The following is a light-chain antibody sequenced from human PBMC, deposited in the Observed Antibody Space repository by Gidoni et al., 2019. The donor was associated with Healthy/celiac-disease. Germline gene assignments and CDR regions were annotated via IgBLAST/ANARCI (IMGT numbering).Light chain of an antibody. Sequence: QSALTQPASVSGSPGQSITISCTGTSRDVGGYNYVPWYQQHPGKAPKLMIYDVKNRTSGVSNRFSGSKSGNTASLTISGLQAEDEADYYCSSYTSSSTLVFGGGTKLTVL. CDR2: DVK. CDR1: SRDVGGYNY. J-gene: IGLJ2*01. V-gene: IGLV2-14*01. CDR3: SSYTSSSTLV.